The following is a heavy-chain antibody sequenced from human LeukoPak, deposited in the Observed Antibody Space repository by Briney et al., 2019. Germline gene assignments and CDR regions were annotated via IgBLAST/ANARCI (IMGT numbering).Heavy chain of an antibody. J-gene: IGHJ5*02. CDR2: MNPNSGNT. CDR3: ARRLADRLKGNWFDP. V-gene: IGHV1-8*03. CDR1: GYTFTSYD. D-gene: IGHD6-6*01. Sequence: ASVKVSCKASGYTFTSYDINWVRQATGRGLEWMGWMNPNSGNTGYAQKFQGRVTITRNTSISTAYMELSSLRSEDTAVYYCARRLADRLKGNWFDPWGQGTLVTVSS.